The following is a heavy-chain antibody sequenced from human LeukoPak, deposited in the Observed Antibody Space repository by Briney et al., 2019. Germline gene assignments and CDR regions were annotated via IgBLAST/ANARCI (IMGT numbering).Heavy chain of an antibody. Sequence: KPSETLSLTCTVSGGSLSSYYWSWIRQPPGKGLEWIGEINHSGSTNYNPSLKSRVTISVDTSKNQFSLKLSSVTAADTAVYYCARKSGYHRLGWFDPWGQGTLVTVSS. J-gene: IGHJ5*02. CDR2: INHSGST. D-gene: IGHD3-22*01. CDR1: GGSLSSYY. CDR3: ARKSGYHRLGWFDP. V-gene: IGHV4-34*01.